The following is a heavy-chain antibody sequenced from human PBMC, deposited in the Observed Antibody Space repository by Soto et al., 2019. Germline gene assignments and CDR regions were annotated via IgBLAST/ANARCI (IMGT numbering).Heavy chain of an antibody. CDR2: ISYDGSNK. CDR3: ARERGFVVVVAAREDYYYGMDV. D-gene: IGHD2-15*01. J-gene: IGHJ6*02. V-gene: IGHV3-30-3*01. Sequence: XGSLRLSCAASGFTFSSYAMHGVRQAPGKGLEWVAVISYDGSNKYYADSVKGRFTISRDNSKNTLYLQMNSLRAEETAVYYCARERGFVVVVAAREDYYYGMDVWGQGTTVTVSS. CDR1: GFTFSSYA.